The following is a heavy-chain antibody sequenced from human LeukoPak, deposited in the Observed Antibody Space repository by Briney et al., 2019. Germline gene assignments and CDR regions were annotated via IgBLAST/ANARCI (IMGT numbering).Heavy chain of an antibody. CDR2: IYYSGNT. Sequence: PSETLSLTCTVSGGSISSSSYYWGWIRQPPGKGLEWIGSIYYSGNTYYNPSLKSRVTISVDTSKNQFSLKLSSVTAADTAVYYCARTWIQLWLLYYWGQGTLVTVSS. J-gene: IGHJ4*02. CDR1: GGSISSSSYY. CDR3: ARTWIQLWLLYY. V-gene: IGHV4-39*01. D-gene: IGHD5-18*01.